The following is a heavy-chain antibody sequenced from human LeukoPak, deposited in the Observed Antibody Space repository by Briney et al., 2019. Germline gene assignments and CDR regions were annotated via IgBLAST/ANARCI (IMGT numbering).Heavy chain of an antibody. CDR1: GFTFSSYE. V-gene: IGHV3-48*03. J-gene: IGHJ4*02. Sequence: AGGSLRLSCAASGFTFSSYEMNWVRQAPGKGLEWVSYISSSGSTIYYADSVKGRFTISRDNAKNSLYPQMNSLRDEDTAVYYCARDGGYYYGSGRQYYFDYWGQGTLVTVSS. CDR3: ARDGGYYYGSGRQYYFDY. CDR2: ISSSGSTI. D-gene: IGHD3-10*01.